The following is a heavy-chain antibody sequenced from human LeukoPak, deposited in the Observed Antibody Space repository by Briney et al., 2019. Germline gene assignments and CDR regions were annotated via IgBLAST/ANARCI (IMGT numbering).Heavy chain of an antibody. CDR3: AIGYCSSTSCYIDPLTYYGMDV. CDR2: IYYSGST. J-gene: IGHJ6*02. Sequence: PSQTLSLTCTVSGGSISSGDYYWSWIRQPPGKGLEWIGYIYYSGSTYYNPSLKSRVTISVDTSKNQFSLKLSSVTAADTAVYYCAIGYCSSTSCYIDPLTYYGMDVWGQGTTVTVSS. D-gene: IGHD2-2*02. CDR1: GGSISSGDYY. V-gene: IGHV4-30-4*01.